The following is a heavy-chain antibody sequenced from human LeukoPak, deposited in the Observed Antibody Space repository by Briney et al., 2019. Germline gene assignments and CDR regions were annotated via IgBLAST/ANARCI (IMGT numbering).Heavy chain of an antibody. V-gene: IGHV3-33*08. CDR3: ARDGKLERPWFDP. J-gene: IGHJ5*02. CDR2: IWYGGSNK. CDR1: GFTFSSYG. D-gene: IGHD1-1*01. Sequence: GGSLRLSCAASGFTFSSYGMHWVRQAPGKGLEWVAVIWYGGSNKYYADSVKGRFTISRDNSKNTLYLQMNSLRAEDTAVYYCARDGKLERPWFDPWGQGTLVTVSS.